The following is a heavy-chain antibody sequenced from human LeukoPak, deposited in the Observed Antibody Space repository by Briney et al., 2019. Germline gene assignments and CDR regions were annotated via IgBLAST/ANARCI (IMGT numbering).Heavy chain of an antibody. CDR1: GFTFGSYT. Sequence: PGGSLRLSCSASGFTFGSYTMSWIRQAPGKGLEWVAVISYDGSNKYYADSVKGRFTISRDNSKNTLYLKLNSLRAEDTAVYYCARLGGFGELSPANDYYCYYMDVWGKGTTVTVSS. D-gene: IGHD3-10*01. V-gene: IGHV3-30*04. CDR2: ISYDGSNK. CDR3: ARLGGFGELSPANDYYCYYMDV. J-gene: IGHJ6*03.